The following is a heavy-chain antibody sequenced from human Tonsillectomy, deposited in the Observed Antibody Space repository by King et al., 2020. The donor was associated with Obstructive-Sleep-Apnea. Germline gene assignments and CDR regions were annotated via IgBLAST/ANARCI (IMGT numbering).Heavy chain of an antibody. D-gene: IGHD3-22*01. J-gene: IGHJ4*02. CDR2: ISYSGST. Sequence: QLQESGPGLVKPSETLSLTCTVSGGSISSYYWSWIRQPPGKGLEGIGYISYSGSTNYNPSLKSRLTISLDTSKNQFSLKLSSVTAADTAVYYCARSLDSSGYYYTNYWGQGTLVTVSS. CDR1: GGSISSYY. CDR3: ARSLDSSGYYYTNY. V-gene: IGHV4-59*08.